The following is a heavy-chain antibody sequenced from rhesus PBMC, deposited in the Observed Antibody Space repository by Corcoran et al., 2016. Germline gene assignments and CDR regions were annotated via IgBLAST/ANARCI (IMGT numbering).Heavy chain of an antibody. CDR3: AKGDSAFDY. CDR2: ISSGGST. Sequence: EVQLAESGGGLVRPGGSLRLSCAASGFTFSYYWMYWVRQGPVKALAWVPGISSGGSTYHTDSLKGRFSITRDNSKDTLSLQMSSLRTEDTAVYYWAKGDSAFDYWGQGVLVTVSS. V-gene: IGHV3S5*01. D-gene: IGHD2-33*01. J-gene: IGHJ4*01. CDR1: GFTFSYYW.